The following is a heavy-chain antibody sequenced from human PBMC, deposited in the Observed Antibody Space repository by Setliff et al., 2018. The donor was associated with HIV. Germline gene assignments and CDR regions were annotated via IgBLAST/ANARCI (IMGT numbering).Heavy chain of an antibody. D-gene: IGHD3-22*01. CDR3: ARDYYDSSGYIFFPGLPDY. Sequence: ASVKVSCKASGYTFTGYYMHWVRQAPGQGLEWMGRINPNNGGTNYAQKFQGRVTMTRDTSISTAYMDARSLRSDDTAVYYCARDYYDSSGYIFFPGLPDYWGQGTLVTVSS. CDR1: GYTFTGYY. J-gene: IGHJ4*02. V-gene: IGHV1-2*06. CDR2: INPNNGGT.